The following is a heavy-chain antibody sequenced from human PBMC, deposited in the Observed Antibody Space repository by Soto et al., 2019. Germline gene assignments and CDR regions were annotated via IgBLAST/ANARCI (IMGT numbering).Heavy chain of an antibody. V-gene: IGHV3-23*01. D-gene: IGHD3-10*01. CDR3: ARKVPGSTSLPGYWYFDL. J-gene: IGHJ2*01. CDR1: GFTFINDA. Sequence: EVQLLESGGGLVQPGGSLRLSCEGSGFTFINDAMNWVRQAPGKGLEWVSAVSGGGDTTFYADSVKGRFTISRDNSKNTVSLQIHSLGVDDTAVYYCARKVPGSTSLPGYWYFDLWGRGTLVTVSS. CDR2: VSGGGDTT.